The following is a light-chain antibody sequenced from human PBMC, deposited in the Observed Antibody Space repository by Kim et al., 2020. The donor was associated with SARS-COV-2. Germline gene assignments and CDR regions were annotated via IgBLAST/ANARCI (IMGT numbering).Light chain of an antibody. J-gene: IGKJ4*01. V-gene: IGKV3-11*01. CDR1: QSVYSD. CDR3: LQRYDWPLT. CDR2: DVS. Sequence: PGERATLSCRASQSVYSDLAWYQQKPGRAPRLLISDVSDRATGIPARFGGSGSGTDFTLTISSLEPEDSAVYYCLQRYDWPLTFGGGTKVDI.